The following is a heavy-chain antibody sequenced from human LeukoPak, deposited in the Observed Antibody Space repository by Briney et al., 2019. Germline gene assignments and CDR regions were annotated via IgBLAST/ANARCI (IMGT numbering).Heavy chain of an antibody. CDR2: INPNSGGT. J-gene: IGHJ5*02. CDR3: ARSYTSSWSGFDP. CDR1: GYTFTGYY. Sequence: ASVKVSCKASGYTFTGYYMHWVRQAPGQGLEWMGWINPNSGGTNYAQKFQGRVTMTRDTSISTAYMELSRLRSDDTAVYYCARSYTSSWSGFDPWGQGTLVTVSS. V-gene: IGHV1-2*02. D-gene: IGHD6-13*01.